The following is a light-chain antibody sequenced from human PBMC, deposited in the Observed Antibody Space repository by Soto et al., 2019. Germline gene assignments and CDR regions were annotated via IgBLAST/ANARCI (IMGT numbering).Light chain of an antibody. J-gene: IGKJ5*01. CDR2: GAS. Sequence: TQSPSTMSLLVGERATLSCRASQSVSSNLAWYQQKPGQAPRLLIYGASTRATGIPARFSGSGSGTEFTLTISSLQSEDFAVYYCQQYNNMITFGQGTRLEI. V-gene: IGKV3-15*01. CDR3: QQYNNMIT. CDR1: QSVSSN.